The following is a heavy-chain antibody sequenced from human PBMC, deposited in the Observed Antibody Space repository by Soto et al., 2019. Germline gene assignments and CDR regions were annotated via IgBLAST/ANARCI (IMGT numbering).Heavy chain of an antibody. CDR1: GYTFTSYD. CDR3: ARAPVYGSSNVWFDP. V-gene: IGHV1-8*01. D-gene: IGHD3-10*01. CDR2: MNPNSGNT. J-gene: IGHJ5*02. Sequence: QVQLVQSGAEVKKPGASVKVSCKASGYTFTSYDINWMRQATGQGLEWMGRMNPNSGNTGYAQKFQGRVTMTRDTSTNTAYMEVSSLRSEDTAIYYCARAPVYGSSNVWFDPWGQGTLVTVSS.